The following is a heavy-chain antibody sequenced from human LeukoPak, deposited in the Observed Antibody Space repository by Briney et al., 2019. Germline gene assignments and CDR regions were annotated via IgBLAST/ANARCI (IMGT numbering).Heavy chain of an antibody. V-gene: IGHV1-18*01. CDR3: ARGRAATVTHPIDY. CDR2: ISAYNGNT. Sequence: ASVTVSCKASGYTFTSYGISWVRQAPGQGLEWMGWISAYNGNTNYAQKLQGRVTMTTDTSTSTAYMELRSLRSDDTAVYYCARGRAATVTHPIDYWGQGTLVTVSS. J-gene: IGHJ4*02. CDR1: GYTFTSYG. D-gene: IGHD4-17*01.